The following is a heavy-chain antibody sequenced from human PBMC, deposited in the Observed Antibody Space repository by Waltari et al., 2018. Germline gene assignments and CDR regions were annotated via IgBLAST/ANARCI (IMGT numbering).Heavy chain of an antibody. Sequence: EVQLVQSGAEVKKPGATVNISCKVSGYPFTDYYMHWVQQAPGKGLEWMGLVDPEDGETIYAEKFQGRVTITADTSTDTAYMELSSLRSEDTAVYYCATHRRAAAGTPNWFDPWGQGTLVTVSS. CDR1: GYPFTDYY. V-gene: IGHV1-69-2*01. CDR2: VDPEDGET. D-gene: IGHD6-13*01. CDR3: ATHRRAAAGTPNWFDP. J-gene: IGHJ5*02.